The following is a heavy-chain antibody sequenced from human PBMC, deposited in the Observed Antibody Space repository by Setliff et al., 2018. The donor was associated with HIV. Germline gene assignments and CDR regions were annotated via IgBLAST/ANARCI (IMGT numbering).Heavy chain of an antibody. D-gene: IGHD2-8*01. CDR3: ASGSGYCKNGNCYIGVHKNPDKYYFDY. Sequence: GASVKVSCKASGYTFTAFGMNWLRQAPGQGPEWMGWISTYNGNTNYAQKFQGRVTMTTDELMKTAYMELSSLRSEDTAVYYCASGSGYCKNGNCYIGVHKNPDKYYFDYWGQGTLVTVSS. V-gene: IGHV1-18*01. J-gene: IGHJ4*02. CDR1: GYTFTAFG. CDR2: ISTYNGNT.